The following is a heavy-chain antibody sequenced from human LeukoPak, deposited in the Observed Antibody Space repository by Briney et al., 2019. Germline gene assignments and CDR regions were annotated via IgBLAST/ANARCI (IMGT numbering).Heavy chain of an antibody. CDR3: ARARSSGWSRNWLDP. CDR2: IHTSGST. V-gene: IGHV4-61*09. J-gene: IGHJ5*02. Sequence: SETLSLTCTVSGGSISSGSYYWSWIRQPAGKGLEWIGHIHTSGSTSSNPSLRSRVTISVDPSKNQFSLKLSSVTAADTAVYYCARARSSGWSRNWLDPWGQGTLVTVSS. D-gene: IGHD6-19*01. CDR1: GGSISSGSYY.